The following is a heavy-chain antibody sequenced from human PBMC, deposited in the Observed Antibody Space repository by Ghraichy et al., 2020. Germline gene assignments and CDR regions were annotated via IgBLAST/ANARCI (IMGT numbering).Heavy chain of an antibody. D-gene: IGHD2-21*02. CDR1: GAFIGSSSHY. Sequence: SETLSLTCTVSGAFIGSSSHYWGWVRQPPGKGLEWIGNIYYSGSTSYNPSLKSRVTISVDTSKNQFSLKLSSVTAADTALYFCARDCGGYCYGQGGSYYYMDVWGKGTTVTVSS. V-gene: IGHV4-39*02. CDR3: ARDCGGYCYGQGGSYYYMDV. CDR2: IYYSGST. J-gene: IGHJ6*03.